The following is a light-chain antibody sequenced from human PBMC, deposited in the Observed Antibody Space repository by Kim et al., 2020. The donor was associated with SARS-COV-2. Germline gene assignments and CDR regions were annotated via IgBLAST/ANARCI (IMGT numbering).Light chain of an antibody. CDR2: GKN. CDR3: TSRDNSDNHVL. J-gene: IGLJ2*01. V-gene: IGLV3-19*01. CDR1: SLRDYS. Sequence: SSELTQDPAVSVALGQTVRITCQGDSLRDYSASWYQQKAGQAPLLVIYGKNNRPSGIPDRFSGSTSGNTASLTITGAQAEDEADYYCTSRDNSDNHVLFG.